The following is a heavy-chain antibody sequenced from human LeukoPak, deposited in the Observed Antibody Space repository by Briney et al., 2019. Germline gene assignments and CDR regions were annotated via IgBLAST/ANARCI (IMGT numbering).Heavy chain of an antibody. V-gene: IGHV3-53*01. CDR1: GFSVSAHY. Sequence: PGASLRLSCAVSGFSVSAHYMSWVRQAPGKGLECVSFLYTGGDTSYADSVRGRFSISRDNSKNAVYLQMNGLRAEDTAVYYCARGPGSRGIFDYWGQGTLVTVSS. J-gene: IGHJ4*02. D-gene: IGHD3-10*01. CDR2: LYTGGDT. CDR3: ARGPGSRGIFDY.